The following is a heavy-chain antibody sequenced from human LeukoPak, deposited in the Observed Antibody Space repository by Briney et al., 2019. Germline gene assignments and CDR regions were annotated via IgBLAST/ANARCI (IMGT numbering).Heavy chain of an antibody. CDR2: MNPNSGNT. CDR3: ARVRDCSSTTCFRSRGNWFDP. V-gene: IGHV1-8*01. J-gene: IGHJ5*02. D-gene: IGHD2-2*01. CDR1: EYTFTTYD. Sequence: AAVTVSFKSSEYTFTTYDINWVRQASGQGLEWVGCMNPNSGNTQNAQKFQGRFTMTRNTSISTAYMELSSLTSEDTAVYYCARVRDCSSTTCFRSRGNWFDPWGQGTLVIVSS.